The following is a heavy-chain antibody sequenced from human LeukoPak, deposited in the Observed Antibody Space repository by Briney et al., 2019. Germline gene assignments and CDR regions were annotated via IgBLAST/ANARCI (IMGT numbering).Heavy chain of an antibody. Sequence: PSETLSLTCTVSGGSISSYYWSWIRQPPGKGLEWIGYIYYSGSTNYNPSLKSRVTISVDTSKNQFSLKLSSVTAADTAVYYCARDQSGNRWDYYYYGMDVWGQGTTVTVSS. J-gene: IGHJ6*02. CDR2: IYYSGST. CDR3: ARDQSGNRWDYYYYGMDV. D-gene: IGHD4-23*01. CDR1: GGSISSYY. V-gene: IGHV4-59*01.